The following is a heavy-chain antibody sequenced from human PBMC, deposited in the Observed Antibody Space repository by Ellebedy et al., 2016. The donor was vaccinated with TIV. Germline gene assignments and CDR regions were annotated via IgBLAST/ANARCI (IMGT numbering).Heavy chain of an antibody. CDR1: GYTFTSYY. V-gene: IGHV1-3*01. CDR2: INAGNGNT. Sequence: ASVKVSCKASGYTFTSYYMHWVRQAPGQRLEWMGWINAGNGNTKYSQKFQGRVTITRDTSATTAYMELSSLRSEDTAVYYCARDGRPHYDFWTAYYPYGMDVWGQGTTVIVSS. CDR3: ARDGRPHYDFWTAYYPYGMDV. J-gene: IGHJ6*02. D-gene: IGHD3-3*01.